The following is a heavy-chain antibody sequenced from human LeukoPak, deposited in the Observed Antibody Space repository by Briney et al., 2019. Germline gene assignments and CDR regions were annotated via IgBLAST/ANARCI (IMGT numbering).Heavy chain of an antibody. CDR3: ARDRAAAAGRGFDY. CDR1: GTSISNYY. D-gene: IGHD6-13*01. J-gene: IGHJ4*02. CDR2: IYNSGST. Sequence: PSETLSLTCTVSGTSISNYYWSWIRQPPGKGLEWIGYIYNSGSTNYNPSLKSRVTMSVDTSKNQFSLKLTSVTPADTAVYYCARDRAAAAGRGFDYWGQGTLVSVSS. V-gene: IGHV4-59*01.